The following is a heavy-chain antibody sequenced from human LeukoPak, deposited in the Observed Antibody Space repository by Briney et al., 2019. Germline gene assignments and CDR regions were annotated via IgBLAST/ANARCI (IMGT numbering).Heavy chain of an antibody. CDR1: GFTFSSYG. CDR3: AKGRYSYGYSNWFDP. V-gene: IGHV3-30*18. D-gene: IGHD5-18*01. J-gene: IGHJ5*02. CDR2: ISYDGSNK. Sequence: GGSLRLSCAASGFTFSSYGMHWVRQAPGKGLEWVAVISYDGSNKYYADSVKGRFTISRDNSKNTLYLQMNSLRAEDTAVYHCAKGRYSYGYSNWFDPWGQGTLVTVSS.